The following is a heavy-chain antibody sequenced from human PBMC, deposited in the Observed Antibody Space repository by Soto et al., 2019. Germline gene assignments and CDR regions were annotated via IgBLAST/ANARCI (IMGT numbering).Heavy chain of an antibody. CDR3: ASSFTVPDAIGY. D-gene: IGHD2-2*02. CDR2: INAGNGNT. J-gene: IGHJ4*02. V-gene: IGHV1-3*01. CDR1: GYTFTSYA. Sequence: QVQLVQSGAEVKKPGASVKVSCKASGYTFTSYAMHWVRQAPGQRLEWMGWINAGNGNTKYSQKFQGIVTITRDTSAITASMALSILRSEDTAVYSCASSFTVPDAIGYWGQGTLVTVAS.